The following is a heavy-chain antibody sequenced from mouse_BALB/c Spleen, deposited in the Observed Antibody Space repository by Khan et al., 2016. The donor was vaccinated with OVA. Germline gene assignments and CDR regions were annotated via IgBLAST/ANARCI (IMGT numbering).Heavy chain of an antibody. D-gene: IGHD2-4*01. J-gene: IGHJ3*01. CDR2: IWTGGIT. V-gene: IGHV2-9*02. CDR1: GFSLSNYG. Sequence: QVQLKESGPGLVAPSQSLSITCTVSGFSLSNYGIHWVHQPPGKGLEWLGVIWTGGITNYNSALMSRLIISKDNSKNQVFLKMNRLQTDDTAIYYCARSYDYDVGGFAYWGQGTLVTVSA. CDR3: ARSYDYDVGGFAY.